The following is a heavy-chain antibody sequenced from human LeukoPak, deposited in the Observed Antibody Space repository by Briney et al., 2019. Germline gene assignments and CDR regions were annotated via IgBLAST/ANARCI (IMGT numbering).Heavy chain of an antibody. CDR3: ARTGRIASNWFDP. D-gene: IGHD6-13*01. V-gene: IGHV3-30-3*01. J-gene: IGHJ5*02. Sequence: PGGSLRLSCAASGFTFSSYAMSWVRQAPGKGLEWVAVISYDGSNKYYADSVKGRFTISRDNSKNTLYLQMNSLRAEDTAVYYCARTGRIASNWFDPWGQGTLVTVSS. CDR1: GFTFSSYA. CDR2: ISYDGSNK.